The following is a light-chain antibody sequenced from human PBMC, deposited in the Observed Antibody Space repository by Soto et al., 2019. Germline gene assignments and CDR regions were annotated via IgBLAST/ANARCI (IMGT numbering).Light chain of an antibody. Sequence: QSVLAQPPSASGTPGQRVTISCSGSSSNIGGNYVYWYQQLPGTAPKLLIYRNNQRPSGVPDRFSGSKSGTSASLAISGLRSDDEADYYCSSYSDTNICVFGTGTKVTVL. V-gene: IGLV1-47*01. CDR1: SSNIGGNY. J-gene: IGLJ1*01. CDR2: RNN. CDR3: SSYSDTNICV.